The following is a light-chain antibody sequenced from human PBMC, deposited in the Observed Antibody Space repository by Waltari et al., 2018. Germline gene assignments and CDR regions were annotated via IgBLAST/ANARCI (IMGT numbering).Light chain of an antibody. J-gene: IGKJ1*01. CDR1: QSVSRT. Sequence: IVLTQSPGTLSLSPGERATLSCRASQSVSRTLAWYQQKPGQAPRLLIYGASTRATGSPDRFSDSGSGTDFSLTISRLEPEDFAVYYCQHYVRLPATFGQGTKVEIK. V-gene: IGKV3-20*01. CDR2: GAS. CDR3: QHYVRLPAT.